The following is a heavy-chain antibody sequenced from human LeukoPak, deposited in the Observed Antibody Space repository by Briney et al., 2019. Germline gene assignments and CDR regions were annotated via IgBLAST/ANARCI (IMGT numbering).Heavy chain of an antibody. Sequence: SSETLSLTCTVSGYSISSGYYWGWIRQPPGKGLEWIGSIYHSGSTYYNPSLKSRVTISVDTSKNQFSLKLSSVTAADTAVYYCARDFGGYPDYWGQGTLVTVSS. J-gene: IGHJ4*02. CDR3: ARDFGGYPDY. CDR2: IYHSGST. V-gene: IGHV4-38-2*02. D-gene: IGHD3-22*01. CDR1: GYSISSGYY.